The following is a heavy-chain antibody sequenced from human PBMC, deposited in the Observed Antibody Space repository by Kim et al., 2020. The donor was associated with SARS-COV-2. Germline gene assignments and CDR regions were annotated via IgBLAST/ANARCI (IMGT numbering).Heavy chain of an antibody. CDR3: ARDPGPLLYYYYGMDV. J-gene: IGHJ6*02. V-gene: IGHV3-53*01. CDR2: IYSGGRT. Sequence: GGSLRLSCAASGFTVSSNYMSWVRQAPGKGLEWVSVIYSGGRTYYADSVKGRFTISRDNSKNTLYLQMNSLRAEDTAVYYCARDPGPLLYYYYGMDVWGQGTTVTVSS. CDR1: GFTVSSNY.